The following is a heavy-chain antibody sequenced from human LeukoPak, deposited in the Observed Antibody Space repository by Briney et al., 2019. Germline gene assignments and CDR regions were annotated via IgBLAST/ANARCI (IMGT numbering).Heavy chain of an antibody. CDR2: INDSGRI. Sequence: PSETLSLTCAVYGGSFSNYYWSWIRQPPGKGLEWIGEINDSGRINYNPSLMSRVTVSVDTSKNQFSLRLTSVTATDTAVYYCARRWNYGRNYYIDVWGNGAAVSVSS. CDR1: GGSFSNYY. V-gene: IGHV4-34*01. D-gene: IGHD1-7*01. J-gene: IGHJ6*03. CDR3: ARRWNYGRNYYIDV.